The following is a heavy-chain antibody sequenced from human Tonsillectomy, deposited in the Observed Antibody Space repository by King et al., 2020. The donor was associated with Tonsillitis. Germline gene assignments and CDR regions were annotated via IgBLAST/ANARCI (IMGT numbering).Heavy chain of an antibody. CDR3: SRSRRASAFFDY. D-gene: IGHD1-14*01. J-gene: IGHJ4*02. V-gene: IGHV3-21*01. CDR2: ISSGSNHI. CDR1: TFTFSSYT. Sequence: VQLVESGGGLVKPGGSLRLSCAASTFTFSSYTMNLVRQAPGKGLEWGSSISSGSNHIYYADSVKGRFTISRDNAKNSLYLQMNSLRAEDTAVYYCSRSRRASAFFDYWGQGTLVTVSS.